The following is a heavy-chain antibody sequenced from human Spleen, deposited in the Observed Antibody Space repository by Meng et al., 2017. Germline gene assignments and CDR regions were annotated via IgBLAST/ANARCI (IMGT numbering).Heavy chain of an antibody. CDR1: GGSFRGYS. CDR2: INHSAST. J-gene: IGHJ4*02. Sequence: QVQLQQWGAGRLNPSETLSLTCAVYGGSFRGYSWSWIRQPPGQGLEWIGEINHSASTKYNPSLKSRVTISLDTSKNQFSLKLSSVTAADTAMYYCARRKLGFDYWGQGTLVTVSS. CDR3: ARRKLGFDY. D-gene: IGHD7-27*01. V-gene: IGHV4-34*01.